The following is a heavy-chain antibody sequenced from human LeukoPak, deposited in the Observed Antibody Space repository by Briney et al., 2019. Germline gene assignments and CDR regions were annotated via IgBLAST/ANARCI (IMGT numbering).Heavy chain of an antibody. J-gene: IGHJ4*02. D-gene: IGHD6-19*01. CDR2: ISGSGGST. CDR3: AKDVAAVAGMEGFDY. CDR1: GFTFSSYA. V-gene: IGHV3-23*01. Sequence: PGGSLRLSCAASGFTFSSYAMSWVRQAPGKGLEWVSAISGSGGSTYYADSVKGRFTISRDDSKNTLYLQMNSLRAEDTAVYYCAKDVAAVAGMEGFDYWGQGTLVTVSS.